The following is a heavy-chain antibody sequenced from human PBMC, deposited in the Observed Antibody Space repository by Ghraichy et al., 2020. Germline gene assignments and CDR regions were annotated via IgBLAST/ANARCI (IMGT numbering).Heavy chain of an antibody. V-gene: IGHV3-49*03. Sequence: GGSLRLSCTVSGFTFGDHAVSWFRQAPGKGLEWVGFIRSKAYGGTTEYAASVKGRFTISRDDSKNIAYMEMSSLKTEDTAVYYCGRLFYYDSSGRSFDYWGQGTLVTVS. J-gene: IGHJ4*02. CDR3: GRLFYYDSSGRSFDY. CDR2: IRSKAYGGTT. CDR1: GFTFGDHA. D-gene: IGHD3-22*01.